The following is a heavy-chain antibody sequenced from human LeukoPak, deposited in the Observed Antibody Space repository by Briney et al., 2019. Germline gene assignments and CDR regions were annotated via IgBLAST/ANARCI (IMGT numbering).Heavy chain of an antibody. CDR1: GDSISSSNYY. CDR2: IYYSGST. Sequence: PSETLSLTCTVSGDSISSSNYYWAWIRQPPGKGLEWIGSIYYSGSTYYKPSLKSRVTMSIDTSKNQFSLKLNSVTAADTAVYYCARHGHYDSWSGYYGHWGQGTLVTVSS. V-gene: IGHV4-39*01. CDR3: ARHGHYDSWSGYYGH. D-gene: IGHD3-3*01. J-gene: IGHJ4*02.